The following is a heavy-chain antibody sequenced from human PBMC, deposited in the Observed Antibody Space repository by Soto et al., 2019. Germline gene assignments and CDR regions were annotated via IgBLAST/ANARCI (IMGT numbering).Heavy chain of an antibody. CDR1: GFTVSSNY. CDR2: IYTSGST. CDR3: ARGLWFGQLYADF. V-gene: IGHV3-53*04. D-gene: IGHD3-10*01. J-gene: IGHJ4*02. Sequence: EVQLVESGGGLVQPGGSLRLSCEASGFTVSSNYMSWVRQAPGKGLERVSVIYTSGSTYYADSVKGRFTMSRHNSKNTLFLQLNSLRNEDTAVYYCARGLWFGQLYADFWGQGTLVTVSS.